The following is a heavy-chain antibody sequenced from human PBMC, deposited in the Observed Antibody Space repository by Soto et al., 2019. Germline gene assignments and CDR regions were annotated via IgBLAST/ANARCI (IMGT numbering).Heavy chain of an antibody. CDR2: IDWDDDK. Sequence: ESGPTLVNPTHTLTLTFTFSVFSLSTSVIRLILIRHPPGKALEWLARIDWDDDKFYSTSLKTRLTISKDTSKNQVVLTMTNMDPVDTATYYCERIGHMGGMDVWGQRTTVNVSS. V-gene: IGHV2-70*04. D-gene: IGHD1-26*01. CDR3: ERIGHMGGMDV. CDR1: VFSLSTSVIR. J-gene: IGHJ6*01.